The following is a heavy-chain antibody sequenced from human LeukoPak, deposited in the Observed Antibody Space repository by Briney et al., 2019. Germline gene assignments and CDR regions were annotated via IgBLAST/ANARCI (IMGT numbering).Heavy chain of an antibody. CDR2: INQDGSEI. Sequence: GGSLRLSRAALGLTFINYWMSWVRQAPGKGLEWLANINQDGSEIYYVDSVKGRFTISRDNGKNSLYLQINSLRADDTALYYCARGQVIMIVGRTTNWYGDLWGRGTLVTVSS. CDR1: GLTFINYW. D-gene: IGHD3-22*01. J-gene: IGHJ2*01. V-gene: IGHV3-7*01. CDR3: ARGQVIMIVGRTTNWYGDL.